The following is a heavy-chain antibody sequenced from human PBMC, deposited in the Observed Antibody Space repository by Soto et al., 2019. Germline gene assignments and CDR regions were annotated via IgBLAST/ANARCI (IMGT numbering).Heavy chain of an antibody. CDR3: ARADYGSGSYYYYYYMDV. CDR2: INPSSGST. J-gene: IGHJ6*03. CDR1: GYTFTSYY. Sequence: VKVSCKASGYTFTSYYMHWVRQAPGQGLEWMGIINPSSGSTSYAQKLQGRVTMTTDTSTSTAYMELRSLRSDDTAVYYCARADYGSGSYYYYYYMDVWGKAATVTVSS. V-gene: IGHV1-46*01. D-gene: IGHD3-10*01.